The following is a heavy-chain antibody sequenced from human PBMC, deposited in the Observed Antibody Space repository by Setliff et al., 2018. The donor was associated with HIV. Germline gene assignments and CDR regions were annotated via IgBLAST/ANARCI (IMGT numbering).Heavy chain of an antibody. CDR1: GGSISSGGFY. J-gene: IGHJ4*02. Sequence: SETLSLTCTVSGGSISSGGFYWSWIRQYPGKGLEWIGTIYYHGSTYYNPSLKSRVTISIDTSKNQFSLQLTSVTAADTAVYYCVNPSGAMGDFDSWGQGTLVTVSS. CDR2: IYYHGST. V-gene: IGHV4-39*01. CDR3: VNPSGAMGDFDS. D-gene: IGHD3-16*01.